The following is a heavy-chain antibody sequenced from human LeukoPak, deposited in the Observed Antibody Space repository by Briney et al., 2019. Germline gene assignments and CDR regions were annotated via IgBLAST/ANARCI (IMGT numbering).Heavy chain of an antibody. CDR1: DGSISSGGYY. J-gene: IGHJ4*02. CDR2: IYYSGST. D-gene: IGHD6-19*01. Sequence: SETLSLTCTVSDGSISSGGYYWSWIRQHPGKGLEWIGYIYYSGSTYYNPSLKSRVTISVDTSKNQFSLKLSSVTAADTAVYYCARDSSGGIDYWGQGTLVTVSS. CDR3: ARDSSGGIDY. V-gene: IGHV4-31*03.